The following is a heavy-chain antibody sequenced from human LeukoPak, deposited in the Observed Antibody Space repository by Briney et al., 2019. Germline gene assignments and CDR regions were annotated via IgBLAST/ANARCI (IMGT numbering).Heavy chain of an antibody. Sequence: ASVKVSCKASGYTFTSYYLHWVRQAPGQGLEWMGVINPSGGTTIYAEEFQGRLTMTRDTSTSTLSVELSSLRSADTAVYFCARDRGISGYYFDYWGQGTLVTVSS. J-gene: IGHJ4*02. D-gene: IGHD3-22*01. CDR1: GYTFTSYY. CDR2: INPSGGTT. CDR3: ARDRGISGYYFDY. V-gene: IGHV1-46*01.